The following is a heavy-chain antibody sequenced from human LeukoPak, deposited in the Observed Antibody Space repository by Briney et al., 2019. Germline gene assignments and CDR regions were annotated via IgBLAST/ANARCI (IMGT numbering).Heavy chain of an antibody. Sequence: PSETLSLTCAVYGGSFSGYYWSWIRQPPGKGLEWIGEINHSGRTNYNPSLKNGVSISADTSKNQFSLKMSSVTAADTAVYYCARAGKGVITLYYYYYMDVWGKGTTVTVSS. CDR2: INHSGRT. CDR3: ARAGKGVITLYYYYYMDV. CDR1: GGSFSGYY. J-gene: IGHJ6*03. V-gene: IGHV4-34*01. D-gene: IGHD3-22*01.